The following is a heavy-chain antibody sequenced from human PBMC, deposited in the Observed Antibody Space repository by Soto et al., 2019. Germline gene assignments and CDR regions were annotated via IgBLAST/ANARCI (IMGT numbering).Heavy chain of an antibody. Sequence: PGESLKISCNGSGYSFTRYWIGLVRQMPGKGLEWMGIIYSGDSDTRYSPSFQGQVTISADKSMSPDYLQWRSLKASDYSMYYCAELRGISCSSPSCYLDYWGQGTLVTVSS. CDR2: IYSGDSDT. J-gene: IGHJ4*02. CDR1: GYSFTRYW. CDR3: AELRGISCSSPSCYLDY. D-gene: IGHD2-2*01. V-gene: IGHV5-51*01.